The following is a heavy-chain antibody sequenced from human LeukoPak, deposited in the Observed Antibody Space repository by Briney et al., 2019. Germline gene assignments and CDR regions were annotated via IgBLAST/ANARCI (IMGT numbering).Heavy chain of an antibody. CDR1: GDSISSGTYY. CDR3: ARGFEYSTSSRLGYYYFYMDV. J-gene: IGHJ6*03. CDR2: IDASGNP. Sequence: PSQTLSLTCTVSGDSISSGTYYWSWIRQPAGKGLEWIGRIDASGNPNYNPSLRSRLTMSVDTSKNQFSLNLRFVTAADTAVFYCARGFEYSTSSRLGYYYFYMDVWGIGTTVTVSS. V-gene: IGHV4-61*02. D-gene: IGHD6-6*01.